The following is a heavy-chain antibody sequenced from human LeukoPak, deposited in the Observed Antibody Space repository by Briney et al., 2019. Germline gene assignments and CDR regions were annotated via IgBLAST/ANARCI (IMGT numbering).Heavy chain of an antibody. CDR1: GGSISTSNYY. D-gene: IGHD3-10*01. CDR2: IFYSGST. CDR3: AKSKGYGLVDI. Sequence: SETLSLTCTVSGGSISTSNYYWGWIRQPPGKGLEWIGNIFYSGSTYYSPSLKSRVTISLDASRNQFSLKLNSVTAADTAVYYCAKSKGYGLVDIWGQGTMVTVSS. J-gene: IGHJ3*02. V-gene: IGHV4-39*07.